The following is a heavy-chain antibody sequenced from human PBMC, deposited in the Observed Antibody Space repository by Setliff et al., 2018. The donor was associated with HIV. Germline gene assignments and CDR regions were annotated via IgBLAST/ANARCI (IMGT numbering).Heavy chain of an antibody. Sequence: PSETLSLTCTVSGGSISSGSYYWSWIRQPAGKGLEWIGRIYTSGKTTFNPSLKSRVRMSVDTSKNQFSLKLTSVTASDTAVYCCARGNNDLESFDYWGQGALVTVSS. J-gene: IGHJ4*02. D-gene: IGHD3-3*01. CDR1: GGSISSGSYY. CDR3: ARGNNDLESFDY. CDR2: IYTSGKT. V-gene: IGHV4-61*02.